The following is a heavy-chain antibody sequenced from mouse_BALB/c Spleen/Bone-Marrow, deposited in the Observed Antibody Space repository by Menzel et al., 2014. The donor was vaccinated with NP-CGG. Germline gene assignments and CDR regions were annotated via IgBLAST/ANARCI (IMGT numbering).Heavy chain of an antibody. D-gene: IGHD1-1*01. V-gene: IGHV7-3*02. J-gene: IGHJ1*01. CDR3: ARDTNYGSFYWYFDV. CDR2: IRNKANGYTT. CDR1: GFTFTDYY. Sequence: EVNLVESGGGLVQPGGSLRLSCATSGFTFTDYYMSWVRQPPGKALEWLGFIRNKANGYTTEYSASVKGRFTISRDNSQSILYLQMNTLRAEDSATYYCARDTNYGSFYWYFDVWGAGTTVTVSS.